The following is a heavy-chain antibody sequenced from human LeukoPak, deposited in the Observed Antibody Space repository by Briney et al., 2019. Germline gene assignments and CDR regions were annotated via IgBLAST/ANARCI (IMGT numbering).Heavy chain of an antibody. CDR2: ISGSGGST. CDR1: GFTFSSYA. Sequence: GGSLRLSCAASGFTFSSYAMSWVRQAPGKGLEWVSAISGSGGSTYYADSVKGRFTISRDNSKNTLYLQMNSLRAEDTAVYYCAKALNRGVIIGVWDYWGQGTLVTVSS. D-gene: IGHD3-10*01. J-gene: IGHJ4*02. V-gene: IGHV3-23*01. CDR3: AKALNRGVIIGVWDY.